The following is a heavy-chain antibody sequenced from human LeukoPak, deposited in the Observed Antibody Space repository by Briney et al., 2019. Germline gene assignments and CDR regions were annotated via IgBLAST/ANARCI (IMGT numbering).Heavy chain of an antibody. D-gene: IGHD6-13*01. CDR1: GFTFSSYA. CDR2: IKQDGSEK. CDR3: AREWQGGIAAAGTRIEGDY. J-gene: IGHJ4*02. V-gene: IGHV3-7*01. Sequence: GGSLRLSCAASGFTFSSYAMHWVRQAPGKGLEWVANIKQDGSEKNYVDSVKGRFTISRDNAENSLFLQMNSLRVEDTAVYYCAREWQGGIAAAGTRIEGDYWGQGTLVAVSS.